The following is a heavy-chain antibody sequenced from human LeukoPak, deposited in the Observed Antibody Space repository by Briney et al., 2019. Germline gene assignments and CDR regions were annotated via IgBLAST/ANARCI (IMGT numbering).Heavy chain of an antibody. CDR2: INSDGSDT. V-gene: IGHV3-74*01. J-gene: IGHJ1*01. CDR1: GFTFSSYW. CDR3: ARDRSGYFQN. Sequence: QPGGSLRLSCAASGFTFSSYWMHWVRQAPGKGLVWVSGINSDGSDTRYADSVKGRFTISRDNSKNTLYLQMNSLRAEDTAVYYCARDRSGYFQNWGQGTLVTVSS. D-gene: IGHD3-3*01.